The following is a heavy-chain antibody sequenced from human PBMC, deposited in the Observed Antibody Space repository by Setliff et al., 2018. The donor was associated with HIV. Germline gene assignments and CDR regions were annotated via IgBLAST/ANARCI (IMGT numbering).Heavy chain of an antibody. D-gene: IGHD1-1*01. J-gene: IGHJ3*02. CDR1: GFTFSSFG. V-gene: IGHV3-21*06. CDR3: ATWPMERLNALDI. Sequence: GGSLRLSCAASGFTFSSFGMHWVRQAPGKGLEWVSSISSTSTYIYYADSVKGRFTISRDDAKNSLYLQMNSLRAEDTAVYYCATWPMERLNALDIWGQGTMVTVSS. CDR2: ISSTSTYI.